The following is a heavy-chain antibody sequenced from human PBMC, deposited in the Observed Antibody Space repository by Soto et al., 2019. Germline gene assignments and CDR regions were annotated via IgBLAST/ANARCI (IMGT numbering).Heavy chain of an antibody. D-gene: IGHD3-10*01. J-gene: IGHJ3*02. CDR2: ISAYNGNT. V-gene: IGHV1-18*04. Sequence: ASVKVSCKASGYTFTSYGISWVRQAPGQGLERMGWISAYNGNTNYAQKLQGRVTMTTDTSTSTAYMELRSLRSDDTAVYYCARDRNYYGSGSPTPYDAFDIWGQGTMVTVSS. CDR3: ARDRNYYGSGSPTPYDAFDI. CDR1: GYTFTSYG.